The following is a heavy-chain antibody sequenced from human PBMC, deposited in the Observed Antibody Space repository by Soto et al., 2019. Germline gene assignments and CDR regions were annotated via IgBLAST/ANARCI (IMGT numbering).Heavy chain of an antibody. D-gene: IGHD6-13*01. CDR2: ISAHSGYS. CDR3: ARDRGAAAGNYYYYMDV. J-gene: IGHJ6*03. Sequence: ASVKVSCKASGYTFTSYGISWVRQAPGQGLEWMGWISAHSGYSNYAQKLQGRVTMTTNTYMSTAYMELRSLRSEDTAVYYCARDRGAAAGNYYYYMDVWGKGTTVTVSS. V-gene: IGHV1-18*01. CDR1: GYTFTSYG.